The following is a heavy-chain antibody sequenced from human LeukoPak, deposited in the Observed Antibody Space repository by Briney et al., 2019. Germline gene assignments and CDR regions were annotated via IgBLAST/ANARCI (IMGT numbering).Heavy chain of an antibody. CDR2: IIPIFGTA. CDR1: GYTFTSYD. V-gene: IGHV1-69*06. Sequence: ASVKVSCKASGYTFTSYDISWVRQAPGQGLEWMGRIIPIFGTANYAQKFQGRVTITADKSTSTAYMELSSLRSEDTAVYYCARGELLWFGKGHYYYYYYMDVWGKGTTVTVSS. CDR3: ARGELLWFGKGHYYYYYYMDV. D-gene: IGHD3-10*01. J-gene: IGHJ6*03.